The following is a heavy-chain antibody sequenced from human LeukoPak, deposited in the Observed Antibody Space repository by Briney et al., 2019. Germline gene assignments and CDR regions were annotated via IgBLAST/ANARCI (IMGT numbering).Heavy chain of an antibody. J-gene: IGHJ4*02. CDR2: ISSDGSDK. Sequence: GGSLRLSCAASGFTFSIYPMHWVRQAPGKGPEWVALISSDGSDKKYADSVKGRFTISRDNSKNTLYLQMHSLGVEDTAVYYCARDYPADYWGQGTLVTVSS. CDR1: GFTFSIYP. V-gene: IGHV3-30-3*01. CDR3: ARDYPADY.